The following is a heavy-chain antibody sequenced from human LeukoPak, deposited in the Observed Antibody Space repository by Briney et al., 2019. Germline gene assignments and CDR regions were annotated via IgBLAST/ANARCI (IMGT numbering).Heavy chain of an antibody. D-gene: IGHD3-3*01. J-gene: IGHJ3*02. V-gene: IGHV1-18*01. Sequence: GASVKVSCKASGYTFTSYGISWVRQAPGQGLEWMGWISAYNGNTNYAQKLQGRVTMTTDTSTSTAYMELRSLRSDDTAVYYCASRQIKASLLEWSPNAFDIWGQGTMVTVSS. CDR3: ASRQIKASLLEWSPNAFDI. CDR2: ISAYNGNT. CDR1: GYTFTSYG.